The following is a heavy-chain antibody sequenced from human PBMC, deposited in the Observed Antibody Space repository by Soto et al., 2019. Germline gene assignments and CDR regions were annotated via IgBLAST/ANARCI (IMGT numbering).Heavy chain of an antibody. Sequence: PSETLSLTCTVSGGSISSYYWSWIRQPPGKGLEWIGYIYYSGSTNYNPSLKSRVTISVDTSKNQFSLKLSSVTAADTAVYYWARHGGVFWSGPLDYWGQGTLVTVSS. V-gene: IGHV4-59*08. CDR3: ARHGGVFWSGPLDY. D-gene: IGHD3-3*01. CDR2: IYYSGST. J-gene: IGHJ4*02. CDR1: GGSISSYY.